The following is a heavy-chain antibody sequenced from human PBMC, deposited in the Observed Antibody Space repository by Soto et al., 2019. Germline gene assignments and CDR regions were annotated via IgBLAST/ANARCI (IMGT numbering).Heavy chain of an antibody. CDR2: ISYVGSNK. D-gene: IGHD3-9*01. J-gene: IGHJ4*02. CDR3: AKDKWVLRYFDWPMVN. CDR1: GFTFSSYG. Sequence: VGSLRLSCAASGFTFSSYGMHWVRQAPGQGLEWVAVISYVGSNKYYADSVKGRFTISRDNSKNTLYLQMNSLRAEDTAVYYCAKDKWVLRYFDWPMVNWGQGTLVTVSS. V-gene: IGHV3-30*18.